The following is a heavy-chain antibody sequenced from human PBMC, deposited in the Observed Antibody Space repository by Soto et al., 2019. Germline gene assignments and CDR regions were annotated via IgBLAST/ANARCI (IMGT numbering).Heavy chain of an antibody. D-gene: IGHD4-17*01. Sequence: QVQLVQSGAEVKKPGASVKVSCKASGYTFTSYGISWVRQAPGQGLEWMGWISAYNGNTNNAQKLQGRVTMTTDRTASTAYMELRSLRSDDTTMYYCATDPLDYGEYSPHFDYWCQGTLVTVSS. CDR2: ISAYNGNT. CDR3: ATDPLDYGEYSPHFDY. V-gene: IGHV1-18*01. CDR1: GYTFTSYG. J-gene: IGHJ4*02.